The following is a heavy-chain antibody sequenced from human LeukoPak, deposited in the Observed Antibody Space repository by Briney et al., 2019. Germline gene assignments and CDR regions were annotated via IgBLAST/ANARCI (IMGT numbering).Heavy chain of an antibody. V-gene: IGHV3-30*18. J-gene: IGHJ6*02. CDR1: GFTFGSYG. Sequence: GGSLRLSCAASGFTFGSYGMHWVRQAPGKGLEWVAVISYDGSNKYYADSVKGRFTISRDNSKNTLYLQMNSLRAEDTAVYYCAKDRAWYYYYGMDVWGQGTTVTVSS. CDR2: ISYDGSNK. CDR3: AKDRAWYYYYGMDV. D-gene: IGHD3-10*01.